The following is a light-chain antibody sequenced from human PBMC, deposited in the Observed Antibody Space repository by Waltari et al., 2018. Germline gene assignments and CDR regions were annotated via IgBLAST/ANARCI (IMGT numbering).Light chain of an antibody. CDR3: QTWGLGIVI. V-gene: IGLV4-69*01. Sequence: QLVLTQSPSASASLGASVNLTCTLSSGPSTYAIAWHQQQPEKGPRYLMKVNSDGSHTKGDGIPDRFSGSSSGAERYLTISGLQSDDGADYYCQTWGLGIVIFGGGTKLTVL. CDR1: SGPSTYA. J-gene: IGLJ2*01. CDR2: VNSDGSH.